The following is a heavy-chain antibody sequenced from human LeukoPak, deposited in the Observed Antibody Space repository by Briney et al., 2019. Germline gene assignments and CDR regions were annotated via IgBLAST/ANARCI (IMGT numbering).Heavy chain of an antibody. V-gene: IGHV4-39*07. CDR3: ARRGGYSYGYRTAFDY. Sequence: SETLSLTCTVSGGSISSSSYYWGWIRQPPGKGLEWIRSIYYSGSTYYNPSLKSRVTISVDTSKNQFSLKLSSVTAADTAVYYCARRGGYSYGYRTAFDYWGQGTLVTVSS. CDR2: IYYSGST. J-gene: IGHJ4*02. CDR1: GGSISSSSYY. D-gene: IGHD5-18*01.